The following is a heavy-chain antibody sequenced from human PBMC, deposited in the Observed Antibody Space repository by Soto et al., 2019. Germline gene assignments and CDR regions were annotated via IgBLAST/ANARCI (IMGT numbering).Heavy chain of an antibody. D-gene: IGHD2-21*02. V-gene: IGHV3-33*01. CDR3: ARDMGVVVTATPHEQYGMDV. J-gene: IGHJ6*02. CDR1: GFTFSSYG. CDR2: IWYDGSNK. Sequence: GGSLRLSCAASGFTFSSYGMHWVRQAPGKGLEWVAVIWYDGSNKYYADSVKGRFTISRDNSKNTLYLQMNSLRAEDTAVYYCARDMGVVVTATPHEQYGMDVWGQGTTVTVSS.